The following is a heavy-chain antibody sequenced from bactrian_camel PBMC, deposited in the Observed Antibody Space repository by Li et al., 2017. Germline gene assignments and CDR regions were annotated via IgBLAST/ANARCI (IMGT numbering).Heavy chain of an antibody. J-gene: IGHJ4*01. CDR3: AAGRTAVAPCIGAEFEY. Sequence: DVQLVESGGGLVQPGGSLTISCAASGFTFSNYGMIWVRQAPGKGLEWVSGIASDSSSTAYADSVKGRFTISLDNAKNTLFLQMNKLQYEDTAMYYCAAGRTAVAPCIGAEFEYWARGPRSPSP. CDR1: GFTFSNYG. CDR2: IASDSSST. V-gene: IGHV3S2*01. D-gene: IGHD6*01.